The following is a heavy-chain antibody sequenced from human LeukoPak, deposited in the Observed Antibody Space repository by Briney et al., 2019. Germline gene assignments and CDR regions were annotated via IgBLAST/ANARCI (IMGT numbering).Heavy chain of an antibody. D-gene: IGHD3-10*01. CDR1: GFTFSSYA. J-gene: IGHJ4*02. V-gene: IGHV3-23*01. CDR2: ISGSGGST. Sequence: GGSLRLSCAASGFTFSSYAMSWVRQAPGKGLEWVSAISGSGGSTYYADSVKGRFTISRDNSKNTLYLQMNSLRAEDTAVYYCAKDQEGHYGSGSYYYGGIDYRGQGTLVTVSS. CDR3: AKDQEGHYGSGSYYYGGIDY.